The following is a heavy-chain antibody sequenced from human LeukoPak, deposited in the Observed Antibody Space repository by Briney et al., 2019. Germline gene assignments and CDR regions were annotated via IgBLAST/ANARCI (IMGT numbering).Heavy chain of an antibody. V-gene: IGHV4-4*02. Sequence: SETLSLTCAVSGGSISSSNWWSWVRQPPGKGLEWIGEIYHSGSTSYNPSLKSRVTISLDKSKNQFSLKLSSVTAADTAVYYCARHCSGGSSYPPSGALWGQGTLVTVPS. J-gene: IGHJ4*02. CDR1: GGSISSSNW. D-gene: IGHD2-15*01. CDR2: IYHSGST. CDR3: ARHCSGGSSYPPSGAL.